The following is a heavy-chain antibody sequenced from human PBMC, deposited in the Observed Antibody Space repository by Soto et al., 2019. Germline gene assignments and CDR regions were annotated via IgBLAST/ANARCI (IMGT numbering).Heavy chain of an antibody. CDR3: AHHPYYGLAPYSFDY. CDR2: IYWDDDR. V-gene: IGHV2-5*02. CDR1: GFSLSTSGVG. Sequence: QITLKESGPPLVKPTQTLTLTCTFSGFSLSTSGVGVGWIRQPPGKALEWLAVIYWDDDRRSSSSLKSRLTITKDTSKIPVVLTMTNMDPVDTATYYCAHHPYYGLAPYSFDYWGQGILVTVSS. J-gene: IGHJ4*02. D-gene: IGHD3-10*01.